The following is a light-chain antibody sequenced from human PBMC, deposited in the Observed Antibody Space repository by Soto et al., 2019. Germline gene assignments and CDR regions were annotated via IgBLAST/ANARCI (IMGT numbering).Light chain of an antibody. Sequence: QSALTQPASVSGSPGQSITISCTGTSSDVGDYDYVSWYQHHPGKAPKLMIYEVNNRPSGVSNRFSGSKSGNTASLTISGLQAEDEADYYCGSYTSSTLKWVFGGGTKLTGL. CDR2: EVN. V-gene: IGLV2-14*01. CDR1: SSDVGDYDY. J-gene: IGLJ3*02. CDR3: GSYTSSTLKWV.